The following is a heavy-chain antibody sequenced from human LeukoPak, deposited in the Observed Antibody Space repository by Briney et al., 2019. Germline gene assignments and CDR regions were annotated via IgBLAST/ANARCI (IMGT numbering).Heavy chain of an antibody. D-gene: IGHD5-24*01. J-gene: IGHJ4*02. Sequence: GGSLRLSCAASGFTFTTYGMRWVRQTPGKGLEWVAVVFYDGTQRYYADSVKGRCTISRDNSKNTLDLQMNSLRVEDTATYYCVRSRGVAHSFDFWGQGALVTVSS. CDR1: GFTFTTYG. V-gene: IGHV3-30*12. CDR2: VFYDGTQR. CDR3: VRSRGVAHSFDF.